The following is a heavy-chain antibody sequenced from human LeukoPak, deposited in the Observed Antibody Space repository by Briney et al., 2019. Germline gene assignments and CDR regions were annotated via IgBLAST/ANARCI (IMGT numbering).Heavy chain of an antibody. J-gene: IGHJ4*02. CDR3: LKDRLGTGDY. D-gene: IGHD7-27*01. CDR1: GFTFSSYA. CDR2: ITSNGDTT. V-gene: IGHV3-64D*06. Sequence: QPGRSLRLSCAASGFTFSSYAMHWVRQAPGKGLEYVSSITSNGDTTYYTDSVKGRFTISRDNSKNTLYLQMSSLRAEDTAVYYCLKDRLGTGDYWGQGTLVSVSS.